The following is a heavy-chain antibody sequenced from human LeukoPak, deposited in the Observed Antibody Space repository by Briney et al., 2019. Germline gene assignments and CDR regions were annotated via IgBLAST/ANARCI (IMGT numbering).Heavy chain of an antibody. V-gene: IGHV3-21*05. CDR2: HSSSSSYT. D-gene: IGHD2-2*01. CDR1: GFTFSSYA. CDR3: ARVPIVVVPAAQTYYFDY. J-gene: IGHJ4*02. Sequence: GGSLRLFCAASGFTFSSYAMSWVRQAPGKGLEWVSYHSSSSSYTNYADSVKGRFAISRDNAKNSLYLQMNSLRAEDTAVYYCARVPIVVVPAAQTYYFDYWGQGTLVTVSS.